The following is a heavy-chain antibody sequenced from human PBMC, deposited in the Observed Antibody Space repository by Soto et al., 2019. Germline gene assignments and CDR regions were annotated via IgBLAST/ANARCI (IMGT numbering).Heavy chain of an antibody. V-gene: IGHV3-30-3*01. J-gene: IGHJ5*02. Sequence: PGVSLRLSCAASGFTFSSYAMHWVRQAPGKGLEWVAVISYDGSNKYYADSVKGRFTISRDNSKNTLYLQMNSLRAEDTAVYYCARDYTVAASPFDPWRQGTLDPVSS. CDR1: GFTFSSYA. D-gene: IGHD6-19*01. CDR3: ARDYTVAASPFDP. CDR2: ISYDGSNK.